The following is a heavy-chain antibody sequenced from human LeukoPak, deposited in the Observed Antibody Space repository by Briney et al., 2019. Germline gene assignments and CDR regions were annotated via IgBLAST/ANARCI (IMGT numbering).Heavy chain of an antibody. CDR2: LGTNGDS. CDR1: GFSFSTYD. D-gene: IGHD6-6*01. V-gene: IGHV3-13*01. CDR3: TRELRGIASHYHGMDV. Sequence: GGSLRLSCVASGFSFSTYDMYWVRQAAGRGLEWVSALGTNGDSYYLGSVKGRFTISRDDGKNSLYLQMNSLGVEDTAVYHCTRELRGIASHYHGMDVWGQGTTVTVSS. J-gene: IGHJ6*02.